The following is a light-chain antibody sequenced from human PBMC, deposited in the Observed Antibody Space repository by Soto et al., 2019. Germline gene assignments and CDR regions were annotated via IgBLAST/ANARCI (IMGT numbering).Light chain of an antibody. J-gene: IGKJ2*01. CDR3: QQYDNEPKLYT. CDR2: GAS. CDR1: QSVSSSY. Sequence: EIVLTQSPGTLSLSPGERATLSCRASQSVSSSYLAWYQQKPGQAPRLLIYGASSRATVIPDRFSGSGSGTDFTLTISRLEPEAFAVYYCQQYDNEPKLYTFGQGTKLEIK. V-gene: IGKV3-20*01.